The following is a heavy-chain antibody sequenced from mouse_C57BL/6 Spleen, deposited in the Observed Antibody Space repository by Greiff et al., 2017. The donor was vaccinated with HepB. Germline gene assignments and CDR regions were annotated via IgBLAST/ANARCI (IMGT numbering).Heavy chain of an antibody. CDR2: IYPGDGDT. V-gene: IGHV1-82*01. J-gene: IGHJ2*01. Sequence: QVQLKQSGPELVKPGASVKISCKASGYAFSSSWMNWVKQRPGKGLEWIGRIYPGDGDTNYNGKFKGKATLTADKSSSTAYMQLSSLTSEDSAVYFCARDDAGNFDYWGQGTTLTVSS. CDR1: GYAFSSSW. D-gene: IGHD2-12*01. CDR3: ARDDAGNFDY.